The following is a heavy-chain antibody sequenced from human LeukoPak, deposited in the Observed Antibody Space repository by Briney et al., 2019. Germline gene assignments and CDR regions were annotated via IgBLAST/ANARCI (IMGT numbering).Heavy chain of an antibody. J-gene: IGHJ4*02. V-gene: IGHV3-74*01. CDR2: INSEGSST. Sequence: GGSLRLSCAASGFTFSSYWRHWVRQAPGKGPVWVSRINSEGSSTSYADSVKGRFTISRDNAKNTLYLQMNSLRAEDTAVYYCARAYCGGDCYSRAMDYWGQGTLVTVSS. CDR1: GFTFSSYW. D-gene: IGHD2-21*02. CDR3: ARAYCGGDCYSRAMDY.